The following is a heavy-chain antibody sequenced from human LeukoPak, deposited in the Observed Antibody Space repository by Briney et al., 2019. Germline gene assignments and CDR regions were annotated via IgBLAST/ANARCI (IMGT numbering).Heavy chain of an antibody. CDR2: VSGSGGTK. CDR3: ATSAGWYNYFVMAV. V-gene: IGHV3-23*01. J-gene: IGHJ6*02. CDR1: GFTLSSSA. D-gene: IGHD2-15*01. Sequence: GGSLRLSCAASGFTLSSSAMNWVRQAPGKGLEWVSTVSGSGGTKNYAESVKGRFTISRDNYKSTLYLQMNSLRAEDTALYYCATSAGWYNYFVMAVWGQGTTVTVSS.